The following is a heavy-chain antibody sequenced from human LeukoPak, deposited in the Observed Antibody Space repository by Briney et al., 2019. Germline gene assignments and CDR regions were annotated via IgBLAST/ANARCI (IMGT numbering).Heavy chain of an antibody. V-gene: IGHV1-69*04. J-gene: IGHJ6*02. CDR1: GGTFSSYT. D-gene: IGHD5-18*01. Sequence: SVKVSCKASGGTFSSYTISWVRQAPGQGLEWMGRIIPILGIANYAQKFQGRVTITADKSTSTAYMELSSLRSEDTAVYYCARDLGGYSCGGYYYYGMDVWGQGTTVTVSS. CDR2: IIPILGIA. CDR3: ARDLGGYSCGGYYYYGMDV.